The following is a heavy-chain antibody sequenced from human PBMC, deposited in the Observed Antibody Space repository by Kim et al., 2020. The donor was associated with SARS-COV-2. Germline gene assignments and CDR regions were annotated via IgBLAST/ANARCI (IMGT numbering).Heavy chain of an antibody. V-gene: IGHV3-30-3*01. D-gene: IGHD6-13*01. CDR3: ARVAAGSYYYGMDV. J-gene: IGHJ6*02. CDR2: ISYDGSNK. CDR1: GFTFSSYA. Sequence: GGSLRLSCAASGFTFSSYAMHWVRQAPGKGLEWVAVISYDGSNKYYADSVKGRFTISRDNSKNTLYLQMNSLRAEDTAVYYCARVAAGSYYYGMDVWGQGPTVPVSS.